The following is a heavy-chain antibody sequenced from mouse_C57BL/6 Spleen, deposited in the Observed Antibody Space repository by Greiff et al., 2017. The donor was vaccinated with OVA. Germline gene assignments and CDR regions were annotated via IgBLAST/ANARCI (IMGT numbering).Heavy chain of an antibody. V-gene: IGHV2-9-1*01. CDR3: ARKGVYYGNYEFAY. J-gene: IGHJ3*01. CDR2: IWTGGGT. CDR1: GFSLTSYA. Sequence: VQVVESGPGLVAPSQSLSITCTVSGFSLTSYAISWVRQPPGKGLEWLGVIWTGGGTNYNSALKSRLSISKDKSKSQVFLKMNSLQTDDTARYYCARKGVYYGNYEFAYWGQGTLVTVSA. D-gene: IGHD2-1*01.